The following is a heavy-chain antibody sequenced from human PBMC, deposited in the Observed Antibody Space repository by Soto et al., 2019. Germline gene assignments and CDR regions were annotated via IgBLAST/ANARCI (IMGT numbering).Heavy chain of an antibody. CDR2: IDWDDDK. Sequence: GSGPTLVNPTQTLTLTCTFSGFSLSTRGMCVSWIRQPPGKALEWLARIDWDDDKFYPTSLKNRLTISKDTSKNQVVLTMTNMDPVDTATYYCVRISPESVADYWGQGTLVTVSS. V-gene: IGHV2-70*17. CDR3: VRISPESVADY. CDR1: GFSLSTRGMC. D-gene: IGHD6-19*01. J-gene: IGHJ4*02.